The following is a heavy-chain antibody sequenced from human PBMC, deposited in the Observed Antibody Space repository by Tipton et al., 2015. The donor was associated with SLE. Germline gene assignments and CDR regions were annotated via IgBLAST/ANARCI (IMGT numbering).Heavy chain of an antibody. J-gene: IGHJ3*02. CDR2: IIPIFGTA. CDR1: GGTFSSYA. V-gene: IGHV1-69*05. Sequence: SGAEVKKPGSSVKVSCKASGGTFSSYAISWVRQAPGQGLEWMGGIIPIFGTANYAQKFQGRVTITTDESTSTAYMELSSLRSEDTAVYYCARGGVDYDFWSGYQYDAFDIWGQGTMVTVSS. CDR3: ARGGVDYDFWSGYQYDAFDI. D-gene: IGHD3-3*01.